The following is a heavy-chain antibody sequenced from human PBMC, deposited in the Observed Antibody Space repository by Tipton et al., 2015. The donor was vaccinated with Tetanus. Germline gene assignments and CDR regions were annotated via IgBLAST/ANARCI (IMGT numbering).Heavy chain of an antibody. J-gene: IGHJ4*02. V-gene: IGHV4-34*01. CDR3: ARANNEFPKKGPFDS. Sequence: AGLVKPSETLSLTCGVSDGSFNAYYWSWIRQTPGKGLEWIGEVNQIGSTKYNPSFNSRAAISVDTSKSQFSLRVRSVTAADTAVYYCARANNEFPKKGPFDSWGQGRLVIVSS. CDR1: DGSFNAYY. D-gene: IGHD1-1*01. CDR2: VNQIGST.